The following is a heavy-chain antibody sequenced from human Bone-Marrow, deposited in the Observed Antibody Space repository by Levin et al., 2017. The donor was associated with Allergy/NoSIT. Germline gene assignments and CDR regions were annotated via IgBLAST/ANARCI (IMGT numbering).Heavy chain of an antibody. Sequence: GGSLRLSCAASGFTFSDYYMSWIRQTPGKGLEWVSYISSSGSAIYSADSVKGRFTISRDNAKNSLSLQMNSLRTEDTAVYYCARRLKTVAGTLHGMDVWGQGTTVTVSS. CDR2: ISSSGSAI. CDR3: ARRLKTVAGTLHGMDV. D-gene: IGHD6-19*01. V-gene: IGHV3-11*01. CDR1: GFTFSDYY. J-gene: IGHJ6*02.